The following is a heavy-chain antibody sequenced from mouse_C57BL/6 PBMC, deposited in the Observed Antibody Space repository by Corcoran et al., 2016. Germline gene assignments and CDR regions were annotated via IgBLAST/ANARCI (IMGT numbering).Heavy chain of an antibody. V-gene: IGHV1-75*01. D-gene: IGHD1-1*01. J-gene: IGHJ4*01. CDR2: IFPGSGST. Sequence: QVQLQQSGPELVKPGASVKISCKASGYTFTDYYINWVKQRPGQGLEWIGWIFPGSGSTYYNEKFKGKATLTVDKSSSTAYMLLSSLTSEDSAVYFCARSGYYYGSSYVGAMDYWGQGTSVTVSS. CDR3: ARSGYYYGSSYVGAMDY. CDR1: GYTFTDYY.